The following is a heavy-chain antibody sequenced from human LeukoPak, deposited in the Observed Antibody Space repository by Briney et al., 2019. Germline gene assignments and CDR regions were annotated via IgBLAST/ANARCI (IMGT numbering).Heavy chain of an antibody. CDR1: GYTFTAYY. V-gene: IGHV1-2*02. J-gene: IGHJ3*02. Sequence: ASVTVSCKASGYTFTAYYMHWVRQAPGQGLEWVGWINPNSGATNYAENFQGRVTLTRDTSISTAYMELSSLRSDDTAVYFCARDLSLDAFDIWGQGTMVSVSS. CDR2: INPNSGAT. CDR3: ARDLSLDAFDI.